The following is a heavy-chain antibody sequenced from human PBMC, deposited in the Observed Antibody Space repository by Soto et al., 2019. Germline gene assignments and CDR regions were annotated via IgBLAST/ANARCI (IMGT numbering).Heavy chain of an antibody. Sequence: GGSLRLSCAASGFTFGDYAMHWVRQAPGKGLEWVSGISWNSGSIGYADSVKGRFTISRDNAKNSLYLQMNSLRAEDTALYYCAKDSIGGSGWYDLNWFDPWGQGTLVTAPQ. V-gene: IGHV3-9*01. J-gene: IGHJ5*02. CDR3: AKDSIGGSGWYDLNWFDP. D-gene: IGHD6-19*01. CDR1: GFTFGDYA. CDR2: ISWNSGSI.